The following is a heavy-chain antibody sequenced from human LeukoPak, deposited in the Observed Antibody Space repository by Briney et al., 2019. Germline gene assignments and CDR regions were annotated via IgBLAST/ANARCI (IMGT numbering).Heavy chain of an antibody. V-gene: IGHV1-8*01. Sequence: ASVKVSCKASGYTFTSYDINWVRQATGQGLEWMGWINPNSGNTGYAQKFQGRVTMTRNTSISTAYMELSSLRSEDTAVYYCARVRMVRGVIINRRPGNWLDPWGQGTLVTVSS. CDR1: GYTFTSYD. CDR3: ARVRMVRGVIINRRPGNWLDP. CDR2: INPNSGNT. D-gene: IGHD3-10*01. J-gene: IGHJ5*02.